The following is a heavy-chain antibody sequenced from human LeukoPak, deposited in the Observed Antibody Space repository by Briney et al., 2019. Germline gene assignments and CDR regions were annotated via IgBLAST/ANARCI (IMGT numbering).Heavy chain of an antibody. CDR1: GYTFTSYG. CDR2: ISAYNGKT. J-gene: IGHJ4*02. D-gene: IGHD3-22*01. V-gene: IGHV1-18*01. Sequence: ASVKVSCKASGYTFTSYGISWVRQAPGQGLEWMGWISAYNGKTHYAQKLQGRVTMTTDTSTSTVHMELRSLRSDDTAVYYCARASPPRRNYDSRGYYSYYFDYWGQGTLVTVSS. CDR3: ARASPPRRNYDSRGYYSYYFDY.